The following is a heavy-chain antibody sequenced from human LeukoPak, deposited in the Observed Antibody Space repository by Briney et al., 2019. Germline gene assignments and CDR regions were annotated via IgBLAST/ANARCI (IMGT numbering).Heavy chain of an antibody. CDR3: TTVMITFGGVIVNPYDY. CDR1: GFTFSSYA. Sequence: GGSLRLSCAASGFTFSSYAMSWVRQAPGKGLEWVGRIKSKTDGGTTDYAAPVKGRFTISRDDSKNTLYLQMNSLKTEDTAVYYCTTVMITFGGVIVNPYDYWGQGTLVTVSS. V-gene: IGHV3-15*01. J-gene: IGHJ4*02. CDR2: IKSKTDGGTT. D-gene: IGHD3-16*02.